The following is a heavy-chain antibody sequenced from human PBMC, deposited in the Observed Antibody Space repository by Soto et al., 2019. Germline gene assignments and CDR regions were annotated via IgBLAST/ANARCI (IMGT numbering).Heavy chain of an antibody. Sequence: SSETLSLTCTVSGGSISSSSHYWGWIRQPPGEGLEWIGSVYYSGSTYYNPSLKSRVSVLVDTSRNQFSLKLSSVTAADTAVYYCARQNTVAGIHYYYGMDVWGQGTTVTVSS. V-gene: IGHV4-39*01. CDR2: VYYSGST. J-gene: IGHJ6*02. CDR1: GGSISSSSHY. CDR3: ARQNTVAGIHYYYGMDV. D-gene: IGHD6-19*01.